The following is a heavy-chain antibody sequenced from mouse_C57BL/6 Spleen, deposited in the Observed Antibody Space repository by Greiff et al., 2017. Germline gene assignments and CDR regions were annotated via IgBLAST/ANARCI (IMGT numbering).Heavy chain of an antibody. D-gene: IGHD1-1*01. CDR3: ARHYYGSSPSYAMDY. CDR1: GFNIKNTY. CDR2: IDPANGNT. J-gene: IGHJ4*01. V-gene: IGHV14-3*01. Sequence: EVQLQQSVAELVRPGASVKLSCTASGFNIKNTYMHWVKQRPEQGLEWIGRIDPANGNTKYAPKFQGKATITADTSSNTAYLQPSRLTSEDTAIYYCARHYYGSSPSYAMDYWGQGTSVTVSS.